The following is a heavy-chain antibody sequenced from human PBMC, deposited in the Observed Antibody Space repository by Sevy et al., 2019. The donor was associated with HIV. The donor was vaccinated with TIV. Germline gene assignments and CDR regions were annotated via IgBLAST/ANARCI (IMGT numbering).Heavy chain of an antibody. CDR2: ISSSSSYI. CDR1: GFTFSSYS. J-gene: IGHJ4*02. CDR3: AGMVRGVMPLDY. D-gene: IGHD3-10*01. V-gene: IGHV3-21*01. Sequence: GSLRLSCVASGFTFSSYSMNWVRQAPGKGLEWVSSISSSSSYIYYADSVKGRFTISRDNAKNSLYLQMNSLRAEDTAVYYCAGMVRGVMPLDYWGQGTLVTVSS.